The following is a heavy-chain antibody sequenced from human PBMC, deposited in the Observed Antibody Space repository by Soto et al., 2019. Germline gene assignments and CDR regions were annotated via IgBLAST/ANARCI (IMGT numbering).Heavy chain of an antibody. CDR3: ATWFGELNDGPNWFDP. CDR2: ISTYNGNT. D-gene: IGHD3-10*01. CDR1: GYTFTTYD. V-gene: IGHV1-18*01. Sequence: ASVKVSCKASGYTFTTYDISWVRQAPGQGLEWMGRISTYNGNTNYAQKLQGRVTMTTDTSTSTAYMELRSLRSDDTAVYYCATWFGELNDGPNWFDPWGQGTLVTVSS. J-gene: IGHJ5*02.